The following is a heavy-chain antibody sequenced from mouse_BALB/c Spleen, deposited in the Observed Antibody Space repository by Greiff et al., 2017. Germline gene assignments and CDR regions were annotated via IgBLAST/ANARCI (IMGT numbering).Heavy chain of an antibody. D-gene: IGHD3-1*01. CDR1: GFTFSSYG. Sequence: EVKLMESGGDLVKPGGSLKLSCAASGFTFSSYGMSWVRQTPDKRLEWVATISSGGSYTYYPDSVKGRFTISRDNAKNTLYLQMSSLKSEDTAMYDCAGQREADIRAWFAYWGQGTLVTVSA. CDR3: AGQREADIRAWFAY. CDR2: ISSGGSYT. J-gene: IGHJ3*01. V-gene: IGHV5-6*01.